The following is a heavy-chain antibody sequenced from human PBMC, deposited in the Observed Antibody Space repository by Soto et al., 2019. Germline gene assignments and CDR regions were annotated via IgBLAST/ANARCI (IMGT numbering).Heavy chain of an antibody. CDR1: GFPLTTGGEA. J-gene: IGHJ4*02. CDR3: AHRLYSTLFDY. D-gene: IGHD4-4*01. CDR2: VFWDDDQ. Sequence: VSGPTLVNPXQTLTLTCAFSGFPLTTGGEAVGWIRQPPGKALEWLALVFWDDDQRYNPSLKRRLTVTKDSSKKQVVLTMTDMDPVDTATYYCAHRLYSTLFDYWGPGTPVTVSS. V-gene: IGHV2-5*02.